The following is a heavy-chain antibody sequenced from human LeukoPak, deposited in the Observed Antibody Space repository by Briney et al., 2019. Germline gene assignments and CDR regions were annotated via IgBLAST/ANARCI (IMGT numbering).Heavy chain of an antibody. Sequence: GGSLRLSCAASGFTFSSYSMNWVRQAPGKGLEWVSSISSSSSYIYYADSVKGRFTISRDNAKNSLYLQMNRLRAEDTAVYYCAKYQYDSSGYYPLFDYWGQGTLVTVSS. D-gene: IGHD3-22*01. J-gene: IGHJ4*02. V-gene: IGHV3-21*04. CDR3: AKYQYDSSGYYPLFDY. CDR2: ISSSSSYI. CDR1: GFTFSSYS.